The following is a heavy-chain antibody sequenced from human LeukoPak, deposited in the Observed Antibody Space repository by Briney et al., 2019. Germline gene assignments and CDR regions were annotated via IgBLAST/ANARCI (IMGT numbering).Heavy chain of an antibody. Sequence: SETLYLTCTVSGGSISSGGYYWSWIRQHPGKGLEWIGYIYYSGSTYYNPSLKSRVTISVDTSKNQFSLKLSSVTAADTAVYYCARLHCSSTSCYTGWFDPWGQGTLVTVSS. CDR1: GGSISSGGYY. J-gene: IGHJ5*02. D-gene: IGHD2-2*02. V-gene: IGHV4-31*03. CDR3: ARLHCSSTSCYTGWFDP. CDR2: IYYSGST.